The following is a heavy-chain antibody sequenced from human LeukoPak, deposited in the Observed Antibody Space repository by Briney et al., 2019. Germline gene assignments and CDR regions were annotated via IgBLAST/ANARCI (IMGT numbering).Heavy chain of an antibody. D-gene: IGHD3-10*01. CDR3: AKGWFGETLHGPHDY. CDR1: EFTFSTYA. J-gene: IGHJ4*02. V-gene: IGHV3-23*01. Sequence: GGSLRLSCAASEFTFSTYAMSWVRQAPGKGLEWVSSISASGRLTYYADSVKGRFTISRDNSKSILFLQMNSLTVEDTAVYYWAKGWFGETLHGPHDYWGQGTLVTVSS. CDR2: ISASGRLT.